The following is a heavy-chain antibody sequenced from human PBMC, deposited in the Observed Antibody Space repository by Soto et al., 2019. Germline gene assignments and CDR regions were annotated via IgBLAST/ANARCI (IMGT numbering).Heavy chain of an antibody. CDR3: ARNPEIRFLEWPRYNWFDP. J-gene: IGHJ5*02. V-gene: IGHV1-69*13. CDR2: IIPIFGTA. D-gene: IGHD3-3*01. CDR1: GGTFSSYA. Sequence: GASVKVSCKASGGTFSSYAISWVRQAPGQGLEWMGGIIPIFGTANYAQKFQGRVTITADESTSTAYMELSSLRSEDTAVYYCARNPEIRFLEWPRYNWFDPWGQGTLVTVSS.